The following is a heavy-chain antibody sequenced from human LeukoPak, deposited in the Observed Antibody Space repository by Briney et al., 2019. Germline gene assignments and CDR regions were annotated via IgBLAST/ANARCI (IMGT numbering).Heavy chain of an antibody. D-gene: IGHD7-27*01. CDR1: GYTFTSYG. V-gene: IGHV1-18*01. J-gene: IGHJ4*02. Sequence: GASVTVSCTASGYTFTSYGISWVRRAPGQGLEWMGWISAYNGNTNYAQKLQGRVTMTTDTSTGTAYMELRSLRSDDTAVYYCATGPGVYFDYWGQGTLVTVSS. CDR3: ATGPGVYFDY. CDR2: ISAYNGNT.